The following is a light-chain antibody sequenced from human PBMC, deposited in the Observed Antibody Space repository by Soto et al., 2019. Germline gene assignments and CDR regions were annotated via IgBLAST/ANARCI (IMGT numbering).Light chain of an antibody. J-gene: IGKJ3*01. V-gene: IGKV1-39*01. CDR1: QTIMTY. CDR2: AAS. CDR3: QQGFSTLPIT. Sequence: DIQMTQSPSSMYASVGDEVTITCRASQTIMTYLNWYQLKPGKPPRLLIYAASSLQSGVPSRFSGSGSGTDFTLTITGLQPEDFGTYYCQQGFSTLPITVGPGTKVDI.